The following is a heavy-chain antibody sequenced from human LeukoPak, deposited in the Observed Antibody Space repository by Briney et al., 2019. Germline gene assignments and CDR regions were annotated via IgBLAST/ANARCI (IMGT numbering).Heavy chain of an antibody. V-gene: IGHV3-20*04. CDR3: ARDFEGDAFDI. J-gene: IGHJ3*02. Sequence: PGGSLRLSCAASGFTFDDYGMSWVRHAPGKGLEWVSGINWNGGSTGYADSVKGRFTISRDNSKNTLYLQMNSLRAEDTAVYYCARDFEGDAFDIWGQGTMVTVSS. CDR2: INWNGGST. CDR1: GFTFDDYG.